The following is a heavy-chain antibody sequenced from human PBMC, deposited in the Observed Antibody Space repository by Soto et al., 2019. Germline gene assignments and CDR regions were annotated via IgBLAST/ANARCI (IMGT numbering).Heavy chain of an antibody. CDR3: ARDKAPYLSGNPAEGYGMDV. CDR2: ISSSSSTI. J-gene: IGHJ6*02. Sequence: GGSLSLSCAAAGLTFSSYSMSWVRQAPGKGLEGVSYISSSSSTIYYADSVKGRFTISRDNAKNSLYLQMNSLRDEDTAVYYCARDKAPYLSGNPAEGYGMDVWGQGTTVTVSS. CDR1: GLTFSSYS. D-gene: IGHD3-10*01. V-gene: IGHV3-48*02.